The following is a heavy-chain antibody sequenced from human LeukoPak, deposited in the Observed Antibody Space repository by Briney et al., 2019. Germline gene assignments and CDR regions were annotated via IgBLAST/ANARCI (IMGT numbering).Heavy chain of an antibody. CDR2: IRYDGSNK. J-gene: IGHJ4*02. V-gene: IGHV3-30*02. CDR1: GFTFSSYG. Sequence: PGGSLRLSCAASGFTFSSYGMHWVRQAPGKGLEWVAFIRYDGSNKYYADSVKGRFTISRDNSKNTLYLQMNSLRAEDTAVYYCATPDYCSGGSCYSLPHYWGQGTLVTVSS. D-gene: IGHD2-15*01. CDR3: ATPDYCSGGSCYSLPHY.